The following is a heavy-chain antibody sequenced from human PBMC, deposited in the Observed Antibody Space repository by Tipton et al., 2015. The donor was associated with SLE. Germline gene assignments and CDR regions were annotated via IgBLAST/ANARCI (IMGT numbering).Heavy chain of an antibody. V-gene: IGHV3-9*01. CDR2: ISWNSGSI. CDR3: ARDLGERFLEMIYGMDV. J-gene: IGHJ6*02. CDR1: GFTFDDYA. D-gene: IGHD3-3*01. Sequence: SLRLSCAASGFTFDDYAMHWVRQAPGKGLEWVSGISWNSGSIGYADSVKGRFTISRDNAKNSLYLQMNSLRAEDTAVYYCARDLGERFLEMIYGMDVWGQGTTVTVSS.